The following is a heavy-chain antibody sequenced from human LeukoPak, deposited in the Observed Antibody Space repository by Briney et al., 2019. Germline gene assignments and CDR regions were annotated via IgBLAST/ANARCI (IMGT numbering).Heavy chain of an antibody. CDR1: GFTFTTYS. CDR3: ANGRVSFGGVIVPAFDY. V-gene: IGHV3-48*04. D-gene: IGHD3-16*02. J-gene: IGHJ4*02. CDR2: ISSSSSTI. Sequence: GGSLRLSCAASGFTFTTYSMSWVRQAPGKGLEWVSYISSSSSTIYYADSVKGRFTISRDNAKNSLFLQMNSLRAEDTAVYYCANGRVSFGGVIVPAFDYWGQGTLVTVSS.